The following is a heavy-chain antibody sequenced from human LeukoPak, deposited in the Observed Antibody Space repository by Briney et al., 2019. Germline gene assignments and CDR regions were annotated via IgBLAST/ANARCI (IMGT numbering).Heavy chain of an antibody. CDR1: GFTFSSXX. D-gene: IGHD4-17*01. CDR2: ISGSGGST. Sequence: XGSXXXXXXASGFTFSSXXXXXVRXXPGKGXXXXXAISGSGGSTYYADSVKGRFTISRDNSKNTLYLQMSSLRAEDTAVYYCARDPNGDYIGAFDILGQGTMVTVSS. CDR3: ARDPNGDYIGAFDI. J-gene: IGHJ3*02. V-gene: IGHV3-23*01.